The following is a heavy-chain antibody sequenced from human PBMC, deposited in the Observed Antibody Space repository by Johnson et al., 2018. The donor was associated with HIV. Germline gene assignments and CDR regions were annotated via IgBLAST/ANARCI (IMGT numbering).Heavy chain of an antibody. Sequence: VQLVESGGGLVQPGGSLRLSCAASGFTVSSNYMSWVRQAPGKGLEWVSVIYSGGSTYYAASVQGRFTISRDNFKNTLYLQMNSLRAEDTAVYYCARGWGIVGAKSAFDIWGQGTMVTVSS. D-gene: IGHD1-26*01. J-gene: IGHJ3*02. CDR1: GFTVSSNY. CDR3: ARGWGIVGAKSAFDI. V-gene: IGHV3-66*01. CDR2: IYSGGST.